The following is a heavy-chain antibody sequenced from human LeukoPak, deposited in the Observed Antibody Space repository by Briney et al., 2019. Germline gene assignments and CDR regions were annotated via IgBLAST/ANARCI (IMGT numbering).Heavy chain of an antibody. D-gene: IGHD5-18*01. J-gene: IGHJ6*02. V-gene: IGHV3-7*01. CDR3: ARSAGYSYGYGMDV. CDR2: IKQDGSEK. Sequence: GGSQRLSCAASGFTFGSYWMSWVRQAPGKALEWVANIKQDGSEKYYVDSVKGRFTISRDNAKNSLYLQMNSLRAEDTAVYYCARSAGYSYGYGMDVWGQGTTVTVSS. CDR1: GFTFGSYW.